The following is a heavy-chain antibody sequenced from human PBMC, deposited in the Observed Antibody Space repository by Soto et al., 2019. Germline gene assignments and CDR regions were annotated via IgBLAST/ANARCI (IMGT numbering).Heavy chain of an antibody. CDR2: IVPIDGST. D-gene: IGHD3-3*01. J-gene: IGHJ4*02. CDR1: GGTISSFG. Sequence: QVQLVQSGAEVKKPGSSVKVSCTTSGGTISSFGMNWVRQAPGQGLEWMGGIVPIDGSTKYAEKFQGRVTITAGASTSTVYMDVSSLRSEDTAVYYCARSFTKSRRGGVAFDYWGQGTLLTVSP. CDR3: ARSFTKSRRGGVAFDY. V-gene: IGHV1-69*01.